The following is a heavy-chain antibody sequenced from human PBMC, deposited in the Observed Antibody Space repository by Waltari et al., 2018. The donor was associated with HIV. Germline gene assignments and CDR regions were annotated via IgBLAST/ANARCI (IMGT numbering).Heavy chain of an antibody. D-gene: IGHD3-3*01. Sequence: EVQLVESGGGLVQPGGSLRLSCAASGFTFSSYWMSWVRQAPGKGLEWVANIKQDGSEKYYVDSVKGRFTISRDNAKNSLYLQMNSLRAEDTAVYYCARQYDFWSGYSFDYWGQGTLVTVSS. J-gene: IGHJ4*02. CDR1: GFTFSSYW. CDR3: ARQYDFWSGYSFDY. CDR2: IKQDGSEK. V-gene: IGHV3-7*01.